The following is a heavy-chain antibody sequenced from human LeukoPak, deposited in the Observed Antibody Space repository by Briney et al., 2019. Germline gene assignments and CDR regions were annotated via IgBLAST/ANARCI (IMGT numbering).Heavy chain of an antibody. CDR1: GGTFSSYA. CDR3: ARRGYSSGWFDSAFDY. CDR2: IIPIFGTA. V-gene: IGHV1-69*05. D-gene: IGHD6-19*01. J-gene: IGHJ4*02. Sequence: PVKVSCKASGGTFSSYAISWVRQAPGQGLEWMGGIIPIFGTANYAQKFQGRVTITTDESTSTAYMELSSLRSEDTAVYYCARRGYSSGWFDSAFDYRGQGTLVTVSS.